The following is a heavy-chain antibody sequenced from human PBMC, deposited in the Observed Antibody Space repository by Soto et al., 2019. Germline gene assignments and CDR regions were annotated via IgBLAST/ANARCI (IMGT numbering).Heavy chain of an antibody. CDR3: AREGHVYNYAFDI. Sequence: GGSLRLSCAASGFTFSSYGMHWVRQAPGKGLEWVAGICDDGSNKYYADSVKGRFTISRDNSKNTLYLQMNSLRAEDMSLYYCAREGHVYNYAFDIWGQGTMVTVSS. CDR1: GFTFSSYG. V-gene: IGHV3-33*01. J-gene: IGHJ3*02. D-gene: IGHD1-1*01. CDR2: ICDDGSNK.